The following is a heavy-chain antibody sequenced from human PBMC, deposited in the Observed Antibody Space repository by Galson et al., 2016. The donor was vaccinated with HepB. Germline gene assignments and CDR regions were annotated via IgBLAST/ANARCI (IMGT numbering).Heavy chain of an antibody. Sequence: QSGAEVKKPGESLQISCKGSGFYFPSYWIGWVRQVPGKGLEWMGLIYPADSNTKYSPAFQGPVTISADKSLSTAYLQWSSLTASDTAMYFCARQEEEYDAMDIWGQGTTVIVSS. CDR2: IYPADSNT. D-gene: IGHD6-6*01. CDR3: ARQEEEYDAMDI. V-gene: IGHV5-51*01. CDR1: GFYFPSYW. J-gene: IGHJ6*02.